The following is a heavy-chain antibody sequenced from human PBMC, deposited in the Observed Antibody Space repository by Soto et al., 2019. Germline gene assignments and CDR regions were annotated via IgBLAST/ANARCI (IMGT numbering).Heavy chain of an antibody. D-gene: IGHD6-19*01. CDR1: GFSLSTSGVG. CDR2: IYWDDDK. CDR3: AHRRSSGWYPRWAFDY. V-gene: IGHV2-5*02. Sequence: QITLKESGPTLVKPTQTLTLTCTFSGFSLSTSGVGVGWIRQPPGKALEWLALIYWDDDKRYSPSLKSRLTITXDTXKXQVVLTMTNMDPVDTATYYCAHRRSSGWYPRWAFDYWGQGTLVTVSS. J-gene: IGHJ4*02.